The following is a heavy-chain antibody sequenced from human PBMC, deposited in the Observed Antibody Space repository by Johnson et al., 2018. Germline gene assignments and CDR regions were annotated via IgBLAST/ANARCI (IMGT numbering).Heavy chain of an antibody. CDR2: IWYDGSNK. D-gene: IGHD2-8*01. CDR3: AREENIVLMVYASYGMDV. Sequence: VQLLETGGGVVQPGRSLRLSCAASGFTFSSYGMHWVRQAPGKGLEWVAVIWYDGSNKYYADSVKGRFTISRDNSKNTLYLQMNSLRAEDTAVYYCAREENIVLMVYASYGMDVWGQGTTVTVSS. V-gene: IGHV3-33*01. J-gene: IGHJ6*02. CDR1: GFTFSSYG.